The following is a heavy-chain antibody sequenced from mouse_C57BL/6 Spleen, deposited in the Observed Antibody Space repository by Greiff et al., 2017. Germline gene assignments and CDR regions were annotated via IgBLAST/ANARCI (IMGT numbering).Heavy chain of an antibody. Sequence: VQLQQSGAELARPGASVKLSCKASGYTFTSYGISWVKQRTGQGLEWIGEIYPRSGNTYYNEKFKGKATLTADKSSSTAYMELRSLTSEDSAVYFCAETARFAYWGQGTLVTVSA. V-gene: IGHV1-81*01. J-gene: IGHJ3*01. CDR2: IYPRSGNT. CDR3: AETARFAY. CDR1: GYTFTSYG. D-gene: IGHD3-2*01.